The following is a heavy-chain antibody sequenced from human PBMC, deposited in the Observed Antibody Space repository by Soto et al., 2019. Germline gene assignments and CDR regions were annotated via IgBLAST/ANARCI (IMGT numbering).Heavy chain of an antibody. CDR1: GLTFSSYA. CDR2: ISGSGGST. J-gene: IGHJ5*02. D-gene: IGHD2-15*01. CDR3: AKDELVVVVAAYNWFDP. V-gene: IGHV3-23*01. Sequence: EVQLLESGGGLVQPGGSLRLSCAASGLTFSSYAMSWVRQAPGTGLEWVSAISGSGGSTYYADSVKGRFTIFRDNSQNPLYLQMKSLRADDTAVYYCAKDELVVVVAAYNWFDPWGQGTLVTVS.